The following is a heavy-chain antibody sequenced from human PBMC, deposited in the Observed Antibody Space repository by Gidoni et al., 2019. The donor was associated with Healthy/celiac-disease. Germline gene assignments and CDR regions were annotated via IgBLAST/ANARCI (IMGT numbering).Heavy chain of an antibody. D-gene: IGHD5-18*01. CDR3: TRSGYSYGHFDY. J-gene: IGHJ4*02. CDR1: GFTFGDYA. V-gene: IGHV3-49*04. CDR2: IRSKAYGGTT. Sequence: EVQLVESGGGLVQPGRSLRPSCTASGFTFGDYAMSWVRQAPGKGLEWVGFIRSKAYGGTTEYAASVKGRFTISRDDSKSIAYLQMNSLKTEDTAVYYCTRSGYSYGHFDYWGQGTLVTVSS.